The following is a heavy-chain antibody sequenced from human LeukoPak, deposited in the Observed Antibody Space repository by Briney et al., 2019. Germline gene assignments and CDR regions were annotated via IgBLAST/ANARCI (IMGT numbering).Heavy chain of an antibody. D-gene: IGHD1-26*01. V-gene: IGHV3-21*01. CDR3: ASTPRRAPVGASTPYYYYGMDV. Sequence: GGSLRLSCAASGFIFSSFSVNWVRQAPGKGLEWVSSISTSGGLSSVYYADSVKGRFTISRDNAKNSLFLQMNSLGAEDTAVYYCASTPRRAPVGASTPYYYYGMDVWGQGTTVTVSS. CDR1: GFIFSSFS. J-gene: IGHJ6*02. CDR2: ISTSGGLSSV.